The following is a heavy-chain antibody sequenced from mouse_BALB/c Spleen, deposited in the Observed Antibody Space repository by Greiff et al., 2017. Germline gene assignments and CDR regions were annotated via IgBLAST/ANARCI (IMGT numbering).Heavy chain of an antibody. Sequence: EVQRVESGGGLVKPGGSLKLSCAASGFTFSSYAMSWVRQTPEKRLEWVATISSGGSYTYYPDSVKGRFTISRDNAKNTLYLQMSSLRSEDTAMYYCARNGNHAWFAYWGQGTLVTVSA. CDR3: ARNGNHAWFAY. CDR2: ISSGGSYT. CDR1: GFTFSSYA. J-gene: IGHJ3*01. D-gene: IGHD2-1*01. V-gene: IGHV5-9-3*01.